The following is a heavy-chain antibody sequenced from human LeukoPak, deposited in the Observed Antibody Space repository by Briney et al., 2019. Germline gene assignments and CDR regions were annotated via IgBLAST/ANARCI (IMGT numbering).Heavy chain of an antibody. Sequence: ASVKVSCKASGYTFTSYDINWVRQATGQGLEWMGWMNPNSGNTGYAQKFQGRVTMTRNTPISTAYMELSSLRSEDTAVYYCARRNITMGIYDSSGYYYPHFGYWGQGTLVTVSS. D-gene: IGHD3-22*01. CDR3: ARRNITMGIYDSSGYYYPHFGY. CDR1: GYTFTSYD. V-gene: IGHV1-8*01. CDR2: MNPNSGNT. J-gene: IGHJ4*02.